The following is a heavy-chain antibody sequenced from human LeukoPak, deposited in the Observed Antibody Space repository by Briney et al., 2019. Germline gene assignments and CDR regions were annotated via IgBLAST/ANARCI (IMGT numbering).Heavy chain of an antibody. J-gene: IGHJ4*02. CDR1: VFTFSSYC. CDR2: IKQDGSER. Sequence: PGGSLSLSCAASVFTFSSYCMSWVRQAPGKGLEWVANIKQDGSERYYVDSVKGRFTISRDNAKNSLFLQMNSLRAEDTAVYYCARDFAREFTIDYWGQGTLVTVSS. D-gene: IGHD3-10*01. V-gene: IGHV3-7*01. CDR3: ARDFAREFTIDY.